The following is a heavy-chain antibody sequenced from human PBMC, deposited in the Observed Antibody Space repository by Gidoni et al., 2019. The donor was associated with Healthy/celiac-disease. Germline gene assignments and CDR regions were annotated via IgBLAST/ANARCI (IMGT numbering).Heavy chain of an antibody. CDR1: GYTFTSYE. J-gene: IGHJ6*02. CDR3: ARGLPGTTFRYWGLYYYYGMDV. V-gene: IGHV1-8*01. CDR2: MNPNSGNT. Sequence: QVQLVQSGAEVKKPGASVKVCCKASGYTFTSYEINGVRQATGQGLECMGWMNPNSGNTGYAQKFQGRVTMTRNTSISTAYMELSSLRSEDTAVYYCARGLPGTTFRYWGLYYYYGMDVWGQGTTVTFSS. D-gene: IGHD1-7*01.